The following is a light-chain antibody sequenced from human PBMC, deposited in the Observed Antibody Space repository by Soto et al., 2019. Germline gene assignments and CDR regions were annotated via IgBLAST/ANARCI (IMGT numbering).Light chain of an antibody. CDR2: DAS. J-gene: IGKJ1*01. V-gene: IGKV3-11*01. CDR3: QQYGSSGT. CDR1: QSISTY. Sequence: EIVLTQSPATLPLSPGETATLSCRASQSISTYSAWYQQKPGQAPRLLIYDASKRITGIPARFSGSGSGTDFTLTISSLEPEDFAVYYCQQYGSSGTFGQGTEVDI.